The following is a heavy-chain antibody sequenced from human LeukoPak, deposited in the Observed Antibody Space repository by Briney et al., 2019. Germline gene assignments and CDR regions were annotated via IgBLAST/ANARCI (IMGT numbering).Heavy chain of an antibody. V-gene: IGHV3-7*01. CDR1: GFMFSTYW. J-gene: IGHJ4*02. D-gene: IGHD2-15*01. CDR3: GGFGYEAGVDL. Sequence: GGPLRLSCAASGFMFSTYWMTWVRQAPGKGLEWVANIKPDGSQTYYLTSVMGRFTISRDNTNNLLYLQMNSLRGEDAALYYCGGFGYEAGVDLWGQGTLVTVSS. CDR2: IKPDGSQT.